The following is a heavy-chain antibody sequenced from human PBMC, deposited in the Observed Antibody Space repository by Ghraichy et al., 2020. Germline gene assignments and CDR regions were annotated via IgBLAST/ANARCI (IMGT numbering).Heavy chain of an antibody. V-gene: IGHV4-34*01. CDR2: INHSGST. D-gene: IGHD2-2*01. CDR1: GGSFSGYY. J-gene: IGHJ4*02. CDR3: ASVPWFDY. Sequence: SETLSLTCAVYGGSFSGYYWSWIRQPPGKGLEWIGEINHSGSTNYNPSLKSRVTISVDTSKNQFSLKLSSVTAADTAVYYCASVPWFDYWGQGTLVTVSS.